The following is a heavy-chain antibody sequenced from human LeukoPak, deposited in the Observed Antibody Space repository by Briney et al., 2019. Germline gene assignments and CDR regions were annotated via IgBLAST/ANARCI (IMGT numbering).Heavy chain of an antibody. CDR3: ARDRGAFVVVMDYYFDY. CDR2: ISSSSSTI. Sequence: TGGSLRLSCAASGFTFSSYSMNWVRQAPGKGLEWVSYISSSSSTIYYADPVKGRFTISRDNAKNSLYLQMNSLRAEDTAVYYCARDRGAFVVVMDYYFDYWGQGTLVTVSS. J-gene: IGHJ4*02. D-gene: IGHD2-2*01. CDR1: GFTFSSYS. V-gene: IGHV3-48*01.